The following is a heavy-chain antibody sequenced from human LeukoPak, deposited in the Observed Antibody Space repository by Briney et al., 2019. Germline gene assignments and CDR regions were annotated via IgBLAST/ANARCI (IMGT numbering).Heavy chain of an antibody. Sequence: GGSLRLSCAASGFTFSDYYMSWIRQAPGKGLEWVSYISSSGSTIYYADSVKGRFTISRDNAKNSLYLQMNSLRAEDTAVYYCARGPTMITFGGVIAEYYFDYWGQGTLVTVSS. J-gene: IGHJ4*02. CDR2: ISSSGSTI. D-gene: IGHD3-16*02. V-gene: IGHV3-11*01. CDR3: ARGPTMITFGGVIAEYYFDY. CDR1: GFTFSDYY.